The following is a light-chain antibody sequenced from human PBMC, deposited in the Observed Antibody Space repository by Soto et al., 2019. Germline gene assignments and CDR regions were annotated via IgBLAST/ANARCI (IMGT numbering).Light chain of an antibody. J-gene: IGKJ3*01. V-gene: IGKV1-16*01. CDR2: DTY. Sequence: DIQMTQSPSSLSASVGDRVTITCRASQDISNSFAWFQQKPGKAPKSLIYDTYNLQSGVPSRFSGSGSGTDFTLTISTLQPEDSATYYCQQYKSYPYTLGPGTTVDIK. CDR3: QQYKSYPYT. CDR1: QDISNS.